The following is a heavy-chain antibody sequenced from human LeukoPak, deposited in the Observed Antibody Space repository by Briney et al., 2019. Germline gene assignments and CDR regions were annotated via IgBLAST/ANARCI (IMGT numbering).Heavy chain of an antibody. CDR2: VNPNSGGS. J-gene: IGHJ4*02. Sequence: ASVKVSCKASGYTFRDYYIHWVRQAPGQGLEWIGWVNPNSGGSNSAQNFQGRVTMTRDTSISTVYMELRRLTSDDTAVYYCARALPITLVRGIIGYWGQGTLVTVSS. CDR1: GYTFRDYY. D-gene: IGHD3-10*01. CDR3: ARALPITLVRGIIGY. V-gene: IGHV1-2*02.